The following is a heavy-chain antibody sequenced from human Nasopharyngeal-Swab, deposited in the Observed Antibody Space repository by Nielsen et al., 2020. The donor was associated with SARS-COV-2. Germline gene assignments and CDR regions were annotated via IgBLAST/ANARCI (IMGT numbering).Heavy chain of an antibody. V-gene: IGHV4-31*02. CDR2: IYYSGST. D-gene: IGHD3-22*01. CDR3: ARAAITMIVVVSAFDT. Sequence: WIRQPPGKGLEWIGYIYYSGSTYYNPSLKSRVTISVDTSKNQFSLKLSSVTAADTAVYYCARAAITMIVVVSAFDTWGQGTMVTVS. J-gene: IGHJ3*02.